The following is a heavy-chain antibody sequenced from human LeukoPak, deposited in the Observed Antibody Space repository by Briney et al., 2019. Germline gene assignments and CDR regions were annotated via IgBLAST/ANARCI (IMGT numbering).Heavy chain of an antibody. J-gene: IGHJ4*02. CDR2: IIPILGIA. D-gene: IGHD2-8*01. CDR1: GGTFSSYA. Sequence: SVKVSCKASGGTFSSYAISWVRQAPGQGLEWMGRIIPILGIANYAQKFQGRVTITADKSTSTAYMELSSLRSEDTAVYYCARDLGNGVCSYWGQGTLVTVSS. CDR3: ARDLGNGVCSY. V-gene: IGHV1-69*04.